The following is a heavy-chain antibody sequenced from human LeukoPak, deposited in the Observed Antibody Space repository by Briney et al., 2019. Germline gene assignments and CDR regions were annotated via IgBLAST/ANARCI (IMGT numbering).Heavy chain of an antibody. D-gene: IGHD6-19*01. CDR3: ARGGIAVAGHDY. J-gene: IGHJ4*02. V-gene: IGHV4-34*01. CDR2: INHSGST. Sequence: PSETLSLTCAVYGGSFSGYYWSWIRQPPGKGLEWIGEINHSGSTNYNPSLKSRVTISVDTSKNQFSPKLSSVTAADTAVYYCARGGIAVAGHDYWGQGTLVTVSS. CDR1: GGSFSGYY.